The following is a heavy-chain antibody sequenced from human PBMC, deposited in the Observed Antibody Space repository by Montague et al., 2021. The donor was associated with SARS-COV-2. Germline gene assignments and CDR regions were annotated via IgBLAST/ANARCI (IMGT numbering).Heavy chain of an antibody. Sequence: SETLSLTCTVSGGSISSYYWSWIRQPPGKGLEWIGYIYYSGSTNYNPSLKSRVTISVDTSKNQFSLKLSSVTAADTAVYYCAREVRYYYDSSGLGAFDIWGQGTMVTVSS. J-gene: IGHJ3*02. CDR2: IYYSGST. CDR3: AREVRYYYDSSGLGAFDI. CDR1: GGSISSYY. V-gene: IGHV4-59*01. D-gene: IGHD3-22*01.